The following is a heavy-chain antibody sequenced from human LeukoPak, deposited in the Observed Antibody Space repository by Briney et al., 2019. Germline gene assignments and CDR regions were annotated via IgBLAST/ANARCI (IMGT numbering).Heavy chain of an antibody. Sequence: EASVKVSCKASGGTFSSYTISWVRQAPGQGLEWMGRIIPILGIANYAQKFLGRVTITADKSTSTAYMELSSLRSEDTAVYYCARELLGTNDYGGLDYWGQGTLVTVSS. V-gene: IGHV1-69*04. CDR2: IIPILGIA. CDR3: ARELLGTNDYGGLDY. CDR1: GGTFSSYT. J-gene: IGHJ4*02. D-gene: IGHD4-23*01.